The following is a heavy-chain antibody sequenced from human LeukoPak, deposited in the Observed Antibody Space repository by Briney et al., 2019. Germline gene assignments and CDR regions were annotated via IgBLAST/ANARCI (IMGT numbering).Heavy chain of an antibody. CDR3: ARVFRSSWYVDY. V-gene: IGHV4-59*01. CDR1: GGSISSYY. Sequence: ESGPGLVKPSETLSLTCTVSGGSISSYYWSWIRQPPGKGLEWIGYIYYSGSTNYNPSLKSRATISVDTSKNQFSLKLSSVTAADTAVYYCARVFRSSWYVDYWGQGTLVTVSS. CDR2: IYYSGST. J-gene: IGHJ4*02. D-gene: IGHD6-13*01.